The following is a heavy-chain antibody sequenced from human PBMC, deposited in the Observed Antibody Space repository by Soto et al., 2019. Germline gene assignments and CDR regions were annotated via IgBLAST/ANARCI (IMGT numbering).Heavy chain of an antibody. CDR2: ITHSGRT. Sequence: VQLQQWGAGLLKPSETLSLTCAVYGGSFSGYYWTWIRPPPGTGLAWIGEITHSGRTDYDPSLKSRVTISVDTSKNQFALKLTSVTAADTAVYYCARDKITGLFDYWGQGTLVTVSS. V-gene: IGHV4-34*01. D-gene: IGHD2-8*02. CDR3: ARDKITGLFDY. CDR1: GGSFSGYY. J-gene: IGHJ4*02.